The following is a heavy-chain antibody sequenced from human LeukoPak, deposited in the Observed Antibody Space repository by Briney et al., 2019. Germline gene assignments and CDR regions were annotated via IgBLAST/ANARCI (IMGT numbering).Heavy chain of an antibody. CDR2: IYSGGST. J-gene: IGHJ4*02. CDR1: GFTVSSNY. Sequence: RGSLRLSCAASGFTVSSNYMSWVRQAPGKGLEWVSVIYSGGSTYYADSVKGRFTISRDNSKNTLYLQMNSLRAEDTAVYYCARQDRGLPSGSHLDYWGQGTLVTVSS. CDR3: ARQDRGLPSGSHLDY. V-gene: IGHV3-53*01. D-gene: IGHD1-26*01.